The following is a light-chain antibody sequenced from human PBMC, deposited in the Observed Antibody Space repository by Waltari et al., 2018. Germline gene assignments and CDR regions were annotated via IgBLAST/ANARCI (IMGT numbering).Light chain of an antibody. CDR1: SSNVGNNP. Sequence: QSAMPQPPSASGTPGQTVTISGFGGSSNVGNNPLNWSQKLPGTAPKVLTYNNNQRRSGVPVRFSGSKSGTTASLAIRGLQSEDEADYYCAAWDYKLNGVLYGGGTKLTVL. CDR2: NNN. V-gene: IGLV1-44*01. J-gene: IGLJ3*02. CDR3: AAWDYKLNGVL.